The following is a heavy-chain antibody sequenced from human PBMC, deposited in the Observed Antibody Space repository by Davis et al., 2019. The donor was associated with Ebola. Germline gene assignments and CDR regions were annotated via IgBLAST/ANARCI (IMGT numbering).Heavy chain of an antibody. CDR3: ARGRGYSYGQNWFDP. J-gene: IGHJ5*02. CDR2: ILYDGSNK. D-gene: IGHD5-18*01. CDR1: GFTFSSYA. V-gene: IGHV3-30-3*01. Sequence: GGSLRLSCAASGFTFSSYAMHWVRQAPGKGLEWVAVILYDGSNKYYADSVKGRFTISRDNSKNTLYLQMNSLRAEDTAVYYCARGRGYSYGQNWFDPWGQGTLVTVSS.